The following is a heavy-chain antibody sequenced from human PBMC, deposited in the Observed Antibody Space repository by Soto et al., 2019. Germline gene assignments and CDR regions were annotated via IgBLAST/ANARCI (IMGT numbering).Heavy chain of an antibody. J-gene: IGHJ4*02. V-gene: IGHV4-39*01. CDR3: ARPVDTAMGHFPVYFDY. D-gene: IGHD5-18*01. Sequence: SETLSLTCTVSGGSISSSSYYWGWIRQPPGKGLEWIGSIYYSGSTYYNPSLKSRVTISVDTSKNQFSLKLSSVTAADTAVYYCARPVDTAMGHFPVYFDYWGQGTLVTVSS. CDR1: GGSISSSSYY. CDR2: IYYSGST.